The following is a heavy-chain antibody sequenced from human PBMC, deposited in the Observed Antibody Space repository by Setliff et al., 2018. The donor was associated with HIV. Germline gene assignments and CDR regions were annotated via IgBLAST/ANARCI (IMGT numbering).Heavy chain of an antibody. CDR1: GCSISLNNYY. V-gene: IGHV4-39*01. Sequence: PSETLSLTCTVSGCSISLNNYYWGWIRQPPGKGLELIASIYYSGSTYYTPSLKGRITISVDTSKNQFSLRLSSVTAADTAVYYCARQGLALVPASIDWRLPPSPIDYWGQGALVTVSS. D-gene: IGHD2-2*01. J-gene: IGHJ4*02. CDR2: IYYSGST. CDR3: ARQGLALVPASIDWRLPPSPIDY.